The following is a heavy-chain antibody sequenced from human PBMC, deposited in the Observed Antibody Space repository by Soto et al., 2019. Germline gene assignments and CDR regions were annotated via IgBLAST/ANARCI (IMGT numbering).Heavy chain of an antibody. CDR3: AKDSPYFYSLTGPPGFFAY. CDR2: ISGSGSST. Sequence: GGSLRLSCAASGFTFSSYAMSWVRQAPGKGLEWVSGISGSGSSTYYADSVKGRFTISRHNFKNTLYLQMNSLRAEETAVYYCAKDSPYFYSLTGPPGFFAYWGQGTMVTVSS. D-gene: IGHD3-9*01. CDR1: GFTFSSYA. V-gene: IGHV3-23*01. J-gene: IGHJ1*01.